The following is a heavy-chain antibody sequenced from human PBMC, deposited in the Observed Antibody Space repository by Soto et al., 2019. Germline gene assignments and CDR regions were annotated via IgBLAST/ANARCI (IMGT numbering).Heavy chain of an antibody. CDR2: ISHDGTNK. Sequence: GGSLRLSCAASGFTFSNAWMSWVRQAPGKGLEWVAAISHDGTNKNYGDSVKGRFTISRDNSKKTLYLQMNSLRPEDTALYYCAKDEYYYSRSGYYIFDSWGQGTLVTVSS. V-gene: IGHV3-30*18. D-gene: IGHD3-22*01. CDR3: AKDEYYYSRSGYYIFDS. CDR1: GFTFSNAW. J-gene: IGHJ4*02.